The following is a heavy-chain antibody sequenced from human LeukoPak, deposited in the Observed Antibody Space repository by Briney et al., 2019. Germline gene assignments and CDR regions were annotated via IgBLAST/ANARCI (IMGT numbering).Heavy chain of an antibody. V-gene: IGHV3-7*01. D-gene: IGHD3-10*01. CDR3: SRRLCASGSYWSAPCNGMDV. CDR1: GFSFSSYW. J-gene: IGHJ6*02. Sequence: GGSLRLSCAAFGFSFSSYWMSWVRQAPGKGLEWVATIRQVGGEKYYVDSVKGRFTISRDNAKNSLYLQMNSLRAEDTAVYYCSRRLCASGSYWSAPCNGMDVWGQGTTVTVSS. CDR2: IRQVGGEK.